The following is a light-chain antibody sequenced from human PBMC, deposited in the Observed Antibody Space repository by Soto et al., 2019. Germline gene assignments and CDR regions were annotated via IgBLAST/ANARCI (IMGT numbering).Light chain of an antibody. CDR2: RAS. CDR3: QHYNSYPHT. CDR1: ESISSW. J-gene: IGKJ2*01. Sequence: DIQMTQSPSTLSASVGDRVTITCRASESISSWLAWYQQKPGKAPKLLIYRASGLQSGVPSRFSGSGYGTEFTLTISSLQPDDFATYYCQHYNSYPHTFGQGTELEIK. V-gene: IGKV1-5*03.